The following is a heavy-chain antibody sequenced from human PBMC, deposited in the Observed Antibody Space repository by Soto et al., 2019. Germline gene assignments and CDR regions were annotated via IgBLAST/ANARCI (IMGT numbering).Heavy chain of an antibody. CDR1: GGSISSYY. Sequence: PSETLSLTCTVSGGSISSYYWSWIRQPPGKGLEWIGYIYYRRSTNYNPSLKSRVTISVDTSKNQFSLKLSSVTAADTAVYYCARVSGSYFVDYWGQGTLVTVSS. CDR3: ARVSGSYFVDY. V-gene: IGHV4-59*01. D-gene: IGHD1-26*01. J-gene: IGHJ4*02. CDR2: IYYRRST.